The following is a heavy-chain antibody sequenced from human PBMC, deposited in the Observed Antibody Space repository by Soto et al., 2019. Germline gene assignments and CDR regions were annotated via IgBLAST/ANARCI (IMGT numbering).Heavy chain of an antibody. CDR1: GYNFTNYD. J-gene: IGHJ4*02. CDR3: ARGPTESPTRDF. D-gene: IGHD2-21*02. Sequence: QVQLLQSGAEVKKPGASVRVSCEASGYNFTNYDINWVRQASGQGLEWMGSMSPSSGHTGFAQTFQGRVTMNRDTSINTAYLELTSLTSDDTAVYYGARGPTESPTRDFWGQGTMGTVSS. V-gene: IGHV1-8*01. CDR2: MSPSSGHT.